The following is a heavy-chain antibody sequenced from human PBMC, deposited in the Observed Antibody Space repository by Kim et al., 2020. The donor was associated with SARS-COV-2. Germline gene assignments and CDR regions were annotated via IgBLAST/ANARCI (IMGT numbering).Heavy chain of an antibody. Sequence: YYNPSLKSRVTISVDTSKNQFSLKLSSVTAADTAVYYCARHPEAEAPLDYWGQGTLVTVSS. V-gene: IGHV4-39*01. CDR3: ARHPEAEAPLDY. J-gene: IGHJ4*02.